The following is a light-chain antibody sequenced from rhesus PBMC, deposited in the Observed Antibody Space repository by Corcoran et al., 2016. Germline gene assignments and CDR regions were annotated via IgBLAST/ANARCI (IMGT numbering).Light chain of an antibody. J-gene: IGKJ3*01. V-gene: IGKV1S14*01. CDR1: QAISNY. CDR2: SAS. Sequence: DIQMTQSPSSLSASVGDPVTITCRASQAISNYFAWYKQKPGKAPKPLFSSASNLESGVPSMFSGSGSGTYFTLTISSLQPEYFSTYYCQQHNSYPFTFGPGTKLDIK. CDR3: QQHNSYPFT.